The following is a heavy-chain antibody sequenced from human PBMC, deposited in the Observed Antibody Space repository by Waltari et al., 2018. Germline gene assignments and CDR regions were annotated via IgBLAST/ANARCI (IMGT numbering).Heavy chain of an antibody. J-gene: IGHJ6*03. V-gene: IGHV1-8*03. CDR1: GYSFTDFD. D-gene: IGHD6-6*01. CDR2: LSPHNGKS. CDR3: ARTTAARRTHYYYMVV. Sequence: QVQLVQSGAEVQKPGASVKVSCRASGYSFTDFDINWVRQAPGQGLEWMGWLSPHNGKSGYAPRFHGRGAISGDTAITTAYMELSSLTSDDTAFYYCARTTAARRTHYYYMVVWGEGTTVTISS.